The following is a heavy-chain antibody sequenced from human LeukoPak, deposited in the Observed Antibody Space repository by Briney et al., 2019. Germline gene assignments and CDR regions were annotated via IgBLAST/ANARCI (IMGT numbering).Heavy chain of an antibody. CDR2: ISSSGSTI. D-gene: IGHD1-7*01. CDR1: GFTFSDYY. J-gene: IGHJ5*02. CDR3: AGGTGTTEFDP. Sequence: SGWSLRLSCAASGFTFSDYYMSWIRQAPGKGLEWVSYISSSGSTIYYADSVKGRFTISRDNAKNSLYLQMNCLRAEDTAVYYCAGGTGTTEFDPWGQGTLVTVSS. V-gene: IGHV3-11*04.